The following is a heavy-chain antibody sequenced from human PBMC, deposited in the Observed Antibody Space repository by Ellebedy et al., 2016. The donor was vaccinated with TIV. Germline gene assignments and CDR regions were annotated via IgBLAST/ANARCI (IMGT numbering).Heavy chain of an antibody. CDR1: GFTFSNYN. D-gene: IGHD3-22*01. CDR3: ARDNYYDPLDV. CDR2: VSGSRKTK. J-gene: IGHJ3*01. Sequence: PGGSLRLSCAASGFTFSNYNMNWVRQAPGKGLEWVSSVSGSRKTKFYADSVKGRFTISRDIAQNSLYLQMNSLRADDTAVYYCARDNYYDPLDVWGQGTMVTVSS. V-gene: IGHV3-48*01.